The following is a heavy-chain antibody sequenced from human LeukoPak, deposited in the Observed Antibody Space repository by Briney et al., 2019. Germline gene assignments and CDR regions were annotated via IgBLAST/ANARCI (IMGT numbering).Heavy chain of an antibody. CDR1: GFTFSTYG. CDR2: ISYDGSNK. V-gene: IGHV3-30*18. Sequence: GRSLRLPCVASGFTFSTYGMHWVRQAPDKGLEWVAVISYDGSNKYYADSVKGRIAISRDNSKNTLYLQMNSLRAEDTAVYYCAKDRSRLRCLDYWGQGTLVTVSS. CDR3: AKDRSRLRCLDY. J-gene: IGHJ4*02. D-gene: IGHD4-17*01.